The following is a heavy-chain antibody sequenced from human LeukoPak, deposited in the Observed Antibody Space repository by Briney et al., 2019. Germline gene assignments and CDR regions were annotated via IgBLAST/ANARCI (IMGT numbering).Heavy chain of an antibody. J-gene: IGHJ5*02. D-gene: IGHD6-6*01. CDR3: ARGGSSRFAGFS. CDR2: IYSDGSSI. V-gene: IGHV3-74*01. Sequence: GGSLRLSCAASGFTFSSYWMHWVREAPGKGLVWVSRIYSDGSSITYADSVKGRFTISRDNAKNTLYLEMNSLRAEDTAVYYCARGGSSRFAGFSWGQGTLVTVSS. CDR1: GFTFSSYW.